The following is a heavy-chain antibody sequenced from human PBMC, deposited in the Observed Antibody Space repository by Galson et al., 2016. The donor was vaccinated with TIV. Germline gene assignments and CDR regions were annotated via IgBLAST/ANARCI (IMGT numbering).Heavy chain of an antibody. CDR1: GFTFSSSE. Sequence: SLRLSCAASGFTFSSSEMIWVRQAPGKGLEWVSYADSVRGRFTISRDNAQNSLYLQMTSLRVEDTALYYCARLGMVDSTLVIDYWGQGTLVTVSS. V-gene: IGHV3-48*03. CDR3: ARLGMVDSTLVIDY. J-gene: IGHJ4*02. D-gene: IGHD2-15*01.